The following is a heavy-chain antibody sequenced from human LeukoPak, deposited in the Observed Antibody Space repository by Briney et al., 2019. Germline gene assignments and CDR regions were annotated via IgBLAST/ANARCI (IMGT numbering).Heavy chain of an antibody. D-gene: IGHD1-26*01. V-gene: IGHV4-61*01. CDR1: GVSVSSGSYS. J-gene: IGHJ4*02. CDR3: ARVLGGATTFDY. CDR2: IYYRGST. Sequence: TPSETLSLTCTVSGVSVSSGSYSWSWIRQPPGKGLEWIAYIYYRGSTNYNPSLKSRVTVSVDTSKNQFSLKLSSVTAADTAVYCCARVLGGATTFDYWGQGTLVTVSS.